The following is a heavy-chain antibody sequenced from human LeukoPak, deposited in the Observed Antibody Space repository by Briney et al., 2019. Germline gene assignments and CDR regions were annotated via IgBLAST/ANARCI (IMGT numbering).Heavy chain of an antibody. J-gene: IGHJ4*02. CDR3: ARHPPRSFYYGSGSGRTF. CDR1: GGSFSHYY. D-gene: IGHD3-10*01. Sequence: SETLSLTCAVYGGSFSHYYWTWIRQPPGKGLEWIGVINHSGSTNYTSSLKSRVTISVDTSKNQFSLKLSSVTAADTAVYYCARHPPRSFYYGSGSGRTFWGQGTLVTVSS. CDR2: INHSGST. V-gene: IGHV4-34*01.